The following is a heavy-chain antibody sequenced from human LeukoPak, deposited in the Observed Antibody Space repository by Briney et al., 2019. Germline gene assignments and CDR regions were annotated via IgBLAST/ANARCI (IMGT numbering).Heavy chain of an antibody. V-gene: IGHV4-59*01. CDR2: IYYSGST. J-gene: IGHJ1*01. CDR1: GGFISSYY. Sequence: SQTLSLTCTVSGGFISSYYWSWIRQPPGKGLEWIGYIYYSGSTNYNPSLKSRVTISVDTSKNQFSLKLSSVTAADTAVYYCASTPYDSSGYGAEYFQHWGQGTLVTVSS. D-gene: IGHD3-22*01. CDR3: ASTPYDSSGYGAEYFQH.